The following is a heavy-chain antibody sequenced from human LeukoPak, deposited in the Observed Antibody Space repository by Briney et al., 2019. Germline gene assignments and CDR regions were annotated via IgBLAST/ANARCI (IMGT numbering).Heavy chain of an antibody. V-gene: IGHV1-18*01. Sequence: ASVKVSCKSSGYSFTSYAIHWVRQAPGQGLEWMGWISAYNGNTNYAQTLQGRVTMTTDTSTSTAYMDLRSLSSDDTAVYLCARGHGDYGSFDYWGQGTMVTVSS. J-gene: IGHJ4*02. CDR3: ARGHGDYGSFDY. CDR2: ISAYNGNT. CDR1: GYSFTSYA. D-gene: IGHD4-17*01.